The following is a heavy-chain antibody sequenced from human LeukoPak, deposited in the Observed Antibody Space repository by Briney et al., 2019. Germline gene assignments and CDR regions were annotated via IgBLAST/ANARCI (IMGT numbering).Heavy chain of an antibody. CDR2: SSSTGSTI. V-gene: IGHV3-48*03. D-gene: IGHD3-10*01. Sequence: PGGSLRLSCAASGFTFSNYEMHWVRQAPGKGLEWVSYSSSTGSTIYYADSVKGRFTISRDNAKNSLYLQMNSVRAEDTAVYFCARGGVDHYGSGTYYLMYYFDHWGQGALVTVSS. CDR3: ARGGVDHYGSGTYYLMYYFDH. CDR1: GFTFSNYE. J-gene: IGHJ4*02.